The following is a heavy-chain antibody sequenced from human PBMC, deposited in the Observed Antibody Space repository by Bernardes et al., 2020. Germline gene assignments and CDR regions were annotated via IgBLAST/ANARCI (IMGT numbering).Heavy chain of an antibody. CDR3: ARVYPARSPYYYYYYMDV. J-gene: IGHJ6*03. Sequence: GGSLRLSCAASGFTFSSYSMNWVRQAPGKGLEWVSSISSSSSYIYYADSVKGRFTISRDNAKNSLYLQMNSLRAEDTAVYYCARVYPARSPYYYYYYMDVWGKGTTVTVSS. V-gene: IGHV3-21*01. D-gene: IGHD2-2*01. CDR1: GFTFSSYS. CDR2: ISSSSSYI.